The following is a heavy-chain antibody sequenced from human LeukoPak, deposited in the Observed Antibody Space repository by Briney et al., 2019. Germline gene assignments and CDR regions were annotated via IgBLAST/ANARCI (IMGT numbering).Heavy chain of an antibody. D-gene: IGHD3-22*01. CDR3: ARIQRYYDSSGYFRFDY. Sequence: ESGPVLVKPTETLTLTCTVSGFSLSNARMGVSWIRQPPGKALEWLAHIFSNDGKSYSTSLKSRLTISKDTSKSQVVLTMTNMDAVDTATYYCARIQRYYDSSGYFRFDYWGQGTLVTVSS. CDR2: IFSNDGK. V-gene: IGHV2-26*01. CDR1: GFSLSNARMG. J-gene: IGHJ4*02.